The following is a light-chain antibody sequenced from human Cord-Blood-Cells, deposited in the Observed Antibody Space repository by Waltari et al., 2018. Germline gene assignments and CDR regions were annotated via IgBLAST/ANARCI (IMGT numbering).Light chain of an antibody. CDR1: SSDVGSYNL. V-gene: IGLV2-23*01. Sequence: QSALTQPASVSGSPGQSITIPCPGTSSDVGSYNLVSWYQQPPVKAPKLVLYEGSKRPPGVSNLLSGSKSGNTASLTISGLQAEDEADYYCCSYAGSSWVFGGGTKLTVL. CDR2: EGS. CDR3: CSYAGSSWV. J-gene: IGLJ3*02.